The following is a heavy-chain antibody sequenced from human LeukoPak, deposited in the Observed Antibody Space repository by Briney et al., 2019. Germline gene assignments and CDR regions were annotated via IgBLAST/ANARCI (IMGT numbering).Heavy chain of an antibody. J-gene: IGHJ5*02. CDR2: IKQDGSEK. CDR1: GFTFSSYW. CDR3: ARDPGYCSSTICLNNENWFDP. V-gene: IGHV3-7*01. Sequence: GGSLRLSCAASGFTFSSYWMSWVRQAPGKGLEWVANIKQDGSEKYYVDSVKGRFTISRDNAKNSLYLQMNSLRAEDTAVYYCARDPGYCSSTICLNNENWFDPWGQGTLVTVSS. D-gene: IGHD2-2*01.